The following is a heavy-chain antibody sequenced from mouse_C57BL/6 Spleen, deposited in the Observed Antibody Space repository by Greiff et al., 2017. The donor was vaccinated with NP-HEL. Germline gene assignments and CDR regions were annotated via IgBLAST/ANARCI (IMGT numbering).Heavy chain of an antibody. V-gene: IGHV1-55*01. CDR3: AGGRVYYYGSSGFDY. Sequence: VQLQQSGAELVKPGASVKMSCKASGYTFTSYWITWVKQRPGQGLEWIGDIYPGSGSTNYNEKFKSKATLTVDTSSSTAYMQLSSLTSEDSAVYYCAGGRVYYYGSSGFDYWGQGTTLTVSS. CDR1: GYTFTSYW. J-gene: IGHJ2*01. CDR2: IYPGSGST. D-gene: IGHD1-1*01.